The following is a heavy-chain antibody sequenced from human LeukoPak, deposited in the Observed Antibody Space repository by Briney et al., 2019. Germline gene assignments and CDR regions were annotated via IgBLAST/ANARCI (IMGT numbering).Heavy chain of an antibody. D-gene: IGHD6-19*01. CDR2: IYYSGST. CDR3: ARGSSGWYRDAFDI. V-gene: IGHV4-39*07. J-gene: IGHJ3*02. CDR1: GGSISSSSYY. Sequence: PSETLSLTCTVSGGSISSSSYYWGWIRQPPGKGLEWIGSIYYSGSTYYNPSLKSRVTISVDTSKNQFSLKLSSVTAADTAVYYCARGSSGWYRDAFDIWGQGTMVTVSS.